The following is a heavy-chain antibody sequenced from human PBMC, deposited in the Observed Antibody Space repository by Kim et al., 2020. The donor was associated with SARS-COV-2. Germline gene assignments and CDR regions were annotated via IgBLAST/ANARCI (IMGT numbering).Heavy chain of an antibody. CDR3: ARDALLIY. Sequence: GGRTQYADSVGGRYTISRDNSKNTLYLQMNSLRVEDTAVYYCARDALLIYWGQGTLVTVSS. J-gene: IGHJ4*02. CDR2: GGRT. D-gene: IGHD2-15*01. V-gene: IGHV3-53*01.